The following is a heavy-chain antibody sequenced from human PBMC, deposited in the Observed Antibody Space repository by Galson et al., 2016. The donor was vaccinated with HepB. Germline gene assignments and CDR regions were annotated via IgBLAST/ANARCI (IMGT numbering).Heavy chain of an antibody. Sequence: QSGAEVKKPGESLKISCEASGYRFTAYWIGWVRQVPGTGLEWMGTIYPIDGDIRYSPSFQGQVTISADKSINTAYLQWSSLKASDSAIYYCVRRRCSGPKCYSGMDVWGQGTTVTVS. V-gene: IGHV5-51*01. D-gene: IGHD2-15*01. CDR2: IYPIDGDI. CDR3: VRRRCSGPKCYSGMDV. CDR1: GYRFTAYW. J-gene: IGHJ6*02.